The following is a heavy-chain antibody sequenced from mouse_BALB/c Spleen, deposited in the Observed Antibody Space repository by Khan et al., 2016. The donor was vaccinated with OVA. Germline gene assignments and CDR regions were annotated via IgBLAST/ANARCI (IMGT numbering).Heavy chain of an antibody. CDR2: ISSGGDYT. CDR3: ADHLTGSFAY. Sequence: EVMLVESGGDLVKPGGSLKLSCAASGITFSSYSMSWVRQTPDKRLEWVASISSGGDYTYYPDSVKGRFTISRDNAKNTLYLQMIDLKSEDTAMYYCADHLTGSFAYWGQGTLVTVSA. CDR1: GITFSSYS. J-gene: IGHJ3*01. V-gene: IGHV5-6*02. D-gene: IGHD4-1*01.